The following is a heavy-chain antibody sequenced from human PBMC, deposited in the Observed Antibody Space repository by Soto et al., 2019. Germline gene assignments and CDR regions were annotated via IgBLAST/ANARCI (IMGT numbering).Heavy chain of an antibody. CDR2: ISESGDIT. CDR3: VPGSSGTAGEDC. V-gene: IGHV3-23*01. CDR1: GVTIAAHA. D-gene: IGHD1-26*01. J-gene: IGHJ4*02. Sequence: PGWSLRLSCAASGVTIAAHAMTWVRQAPGKGLEWVSSISESGDITFYAESVRGRFTISRDNSKNMLFLQLSSLRVEDTAMYYCVPGSSGTAGEDCWGQGTLVTVSS.